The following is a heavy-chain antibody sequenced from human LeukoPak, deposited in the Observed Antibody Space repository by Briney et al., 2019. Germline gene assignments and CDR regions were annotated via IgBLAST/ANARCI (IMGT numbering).Heavy chain of an antibody. CDR1: GYTFTSYA. Sequence: GASVKVSCKASGYTFTSYAMHWVRQAPGQRLEWMGWINAGNGNTKYSPKFQGRVTITRDTSASTAYMELSSLRSEDTAVYYCASGYDSSGYYYVGFDYWGQGTLVTVSS. J-gene: IGHJ4*02. CDR3: ASGYDSSGYYYVGFDY. V-gene: IGHV1-3*01. D-gene: IGHD3-22*01. CDR2: INAGNGNT.